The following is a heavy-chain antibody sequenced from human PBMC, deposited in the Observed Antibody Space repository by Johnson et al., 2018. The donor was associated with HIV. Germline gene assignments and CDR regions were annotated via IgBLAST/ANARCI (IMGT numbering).Heavy chain of an antibody. V-gene: IGHV3-11*04. CDR3: ARCEELRAFDI. CDR1: GFTFSDYY. D-gene: IGHD1-26*01. Sequence: QVQLVESGGGLVKPGGSLRLSCAASGFTFSDYYMSWIRQPPGKGLEWVSYISSSASTIYYADSVKGRFTISRDNSKNTLYLQMGSLRAEDMAVYYCARCEELRAFDIWGQGTMVTVSS. J-gene: IGHJ3*02. CDR2: ISSSASTI.